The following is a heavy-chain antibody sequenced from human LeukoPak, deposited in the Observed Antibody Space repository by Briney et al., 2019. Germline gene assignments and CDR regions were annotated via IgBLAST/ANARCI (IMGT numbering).Heavy chain of an antibody. CDR3: ARDWDLPKNIVATSGAMDV. V-gene: IGHV1-69*04. CDR1: GGTFISYA. Sequence: GSSVTVSCKASGGTFISYAISWVRQAPGQGLEWMGRIIPILGIAHYAQKFQGRVTITADKSTSTAYMELSSLRSEDTAVYYCARDWDLPKNIVATSGAMDVWGQGTTVTVSS. J-gene: IGHJ6*02. D-gene: IGHD5-12*01. CDR2: IIPILGIA.